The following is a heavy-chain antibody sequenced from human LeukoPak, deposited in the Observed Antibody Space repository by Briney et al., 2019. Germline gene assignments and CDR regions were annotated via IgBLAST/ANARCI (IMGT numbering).Heavy chain of an antibody. CDR2: IYTSGST. J-gene: IGHJ6*03. CDR3: ARARGAYYYYYMDV. CDR1: GGSISSGSFY. V-gene: IGHV4-61*02. Sequence: SETLSLTCTVSGGSISSGSFYWTWIRQPAGKGLEWIGRIYTSGSTNYKPSLKSRVTILVDTSKNQFSLKLNSVTAADTAVYYCARARGAYYYYYMDVWGKGTTATVSS.